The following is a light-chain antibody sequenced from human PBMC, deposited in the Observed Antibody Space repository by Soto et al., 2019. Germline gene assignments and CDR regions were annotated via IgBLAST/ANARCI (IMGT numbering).Light chain of an antibody. V-gene: IGKV1-39*01. J-gene: IGKJ2*01. CDR2: GAS. Sequence: DIQMTQSPPTLSASVGDRVTITCRASQSIRHYLAWYQQMPGKAPKLLIYGASTLQSGVPSRFSGSGSGTDFTLTISSLQPEDFATYYCQQSYSTPYTFGQGTKLEIK. CDR3: QQSYSTPYT. CDR1: QSIRHY.